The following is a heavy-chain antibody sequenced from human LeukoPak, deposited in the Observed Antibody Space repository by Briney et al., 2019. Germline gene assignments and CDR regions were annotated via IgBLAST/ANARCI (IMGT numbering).Heavy chain of an antibody. CDR3: ARGRITMVRGVITGSHWFDP. CDR2: INHSGST. J-gene: IGHJ5*02. V-gene: IGHV4-34*01. Sequence: SETLSLTCAVYGGSFSGYYWSWIRQPPGKGLEWIGEINHSGSTNYNPSLKSRVTISVDTSKNQFSLKLSSVTAADKAVYYCARGRITMVRGVITGSHWFDPWGQGTLVTVSS. CDR1: GGSFSGYY. D-gene: IGHD3-10*01.